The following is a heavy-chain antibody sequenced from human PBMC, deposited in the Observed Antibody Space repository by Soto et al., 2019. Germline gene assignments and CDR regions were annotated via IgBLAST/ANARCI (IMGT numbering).Heavy chain of an antibody. CDR1: GDSIGGYY. Sequence: PSETLSLTCTVSGDSIGGYYWSWIRQPPGKGLEWIGQIYYSGGTKYNPSLKSRVTISVDTSKNQFSVKLRSVTAADTAVYYCARAGDYGDSDYWGQGTLVTVSS. V-gene: IGHV4-59*01. CDR3: ARAGDYGDSDY. J-gene: IGHJ4*02. D-gene: IGHD4-17*01. CDR2: IYYSGGT.